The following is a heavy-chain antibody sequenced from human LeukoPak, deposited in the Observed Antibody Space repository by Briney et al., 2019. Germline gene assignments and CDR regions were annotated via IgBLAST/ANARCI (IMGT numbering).Heavy chain of an antibody. CDR1: GGSISSYY. CDR3: ARRVPYYDFWSGYYTYYAFDI. J-gene: IGHJ3*02. Sequence: PSETLSLTCTVSGGSISSYYWSWIRQPPGKGLEWIGYIYYSGSTNYNPSLKSRVTISVDTSKNQFSLKLSSVTAADTAVYYCARRVPYYDFWSGYYTYYAFDIWGQGTMVTVSS. D-gene: IGHD3-3*01. CDR2: IYYSGST. V-gene: IGHV4-59*08.